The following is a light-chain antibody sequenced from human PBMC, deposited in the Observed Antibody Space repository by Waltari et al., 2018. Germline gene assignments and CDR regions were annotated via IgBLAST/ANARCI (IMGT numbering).Light chain of an antibody. CDR2: DAS. Sequence: ESVLTQSPATLSVSPGERATLSCRASQSVSNYLAWYQQKPGQAPRLLIYDASTRATGTPARFSGSGSGTDFTLTISSLESEDFAVYYCQQRTNWLFGGGTKVEIK. J-gene: IGKJ4*01. CDR1: QSVSNY. V-gene: IGKV3-11*01. CDR3: QQRTNWL.